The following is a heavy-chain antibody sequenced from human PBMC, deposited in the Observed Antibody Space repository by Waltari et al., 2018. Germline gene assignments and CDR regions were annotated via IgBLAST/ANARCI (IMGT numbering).Heavy chain of an antibody. CDR1: GFTLSDYY. J-gene: IGHJ4*02. Sequence: VKLVESGGGLVQPGGSLRLSCAASGFTLSDYYIDWVRQAPGKGLEWVAVISYDGSDKDSADSVKGRFTISRDNSKNTLYLQMNSLRVEDTAVYYCAKDVDSSGWLALDYWGQGTLVTVSS. V-gene: IGHV3-30*18. D-gene: IGHD6-19*01. CDR2: ISYDGSDK. CDR3: AKDVDSSGWLALDY.